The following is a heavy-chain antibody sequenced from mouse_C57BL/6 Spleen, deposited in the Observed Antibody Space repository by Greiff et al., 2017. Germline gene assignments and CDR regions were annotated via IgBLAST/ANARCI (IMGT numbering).Heavy chain of an antibody. Sequence: VQLQQPGAELVKPGASVKLSCKASGYTFTSYWMHWVKQRPGQGLEWIGMIHPNSGSTNYNEKFKSKATLTVDNSSSTAYMQLSSLTSEDSAVYYCANDGSSFSFDYWGQGTTLTVSS. CDR1: GYTFTSYW. D-gene: IGHD1-1*01. CDR2: IHPNSGST. V-gene: IGHV1-64*01. J-gene: IGHJ2*01. CDR3: ANDGSSFSFDY.